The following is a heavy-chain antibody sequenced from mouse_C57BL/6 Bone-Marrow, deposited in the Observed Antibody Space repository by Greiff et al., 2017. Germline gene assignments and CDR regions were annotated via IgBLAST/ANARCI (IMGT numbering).Heavy chain of an antibody. CDR1: GYAFTNYL. V-gene: IGHV1-54*01. Sequence: VQLQQSGAELVRPGTSVKVSCKASGYAFTNYLIEWVKQRPGQGLEWIGVINPGSGGTNYNEKFKGKATLTADKSSSTAYMQLSSLTSEDSAVYFCARSGVRGYYGNPAWFAYWGQGTLVTVSA. D-gene: IGHD2-1*01. J-gene: IGHJ3*01. CDR3: ARSGVRGYYGNPAWFAY. CDR2: INPGSGGT.